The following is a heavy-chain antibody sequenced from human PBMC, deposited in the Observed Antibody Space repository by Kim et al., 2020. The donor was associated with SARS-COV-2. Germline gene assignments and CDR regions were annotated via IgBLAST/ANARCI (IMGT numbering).Heavy chain of an antibody. V-gene: IGHV3-30*18. CDR1: GFTFSSYG. D-gene: IGHD4-17*01. CDR3: AKAGPHYGDSGFDY. Sequence: GGSLRLSCAASGFTFSSYGMHWVRQAPGKGLEWVAVISYDGSNKYYADSVKGRFTISRDNSKNTLYLQMNSLRAEDTAVYYCAKAGPHYGDSGFDYWGQG. J-gene: IGHJ4*02. CDR2: ISYDGSNK.